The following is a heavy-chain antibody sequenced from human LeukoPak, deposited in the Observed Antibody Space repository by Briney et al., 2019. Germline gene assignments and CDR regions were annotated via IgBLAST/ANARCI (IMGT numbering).Heavy chain of an antibody. V-gene: IGHV3-21*01. J-gene: IGHJ4*02. Sequence: GRSLRLSCAASGFTFSSYSMNWVRQAPGKGLEWVSSISSSSSYIYYADSVKGRFTISRDNAKNSLYLQMNSLRAEDTAVYYCARDLEPYSGSFRFDYWGQGTLVTVSS. D-gene: IGHD1-26*01. CDR2: ISSSSSYI. CDR1: GFTFSSYS. CDR3: ARDLEPYSGSFRFDY.